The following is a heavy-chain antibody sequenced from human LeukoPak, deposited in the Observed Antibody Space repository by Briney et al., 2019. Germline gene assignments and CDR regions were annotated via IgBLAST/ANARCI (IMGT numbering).Heavy chain of an antibody. Sequence: GGSLRLSCAASGFTFSSYSMNWVRQAPGKGLEWVSSISSSSSYIYYADSVKGRFTISRDNAKNSLYLQMNSLRAEDTAVYYCAKDHGVVADLFDYWGQGTLVTVSS. J-gene: IGHJ4*02. CDR2: ISSSSSYI. V-gene: IGHV3-21*03. CDR1: GFTFSSYS. CDR3: AKDHGVVADLFDY. D-gene: IGHD2-15*01.